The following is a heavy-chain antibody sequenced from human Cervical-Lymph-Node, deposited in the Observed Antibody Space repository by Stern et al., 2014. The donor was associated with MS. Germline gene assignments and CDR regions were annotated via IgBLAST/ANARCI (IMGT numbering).Heavy chain of an antibody. V-gene: IGHV3-33*01. CDR2: IWSDGNNK. D-gene: IGHD1-26*01. Sequence: QVQLQESGGGVVQPGRSLRLSCAASGFIFDSYAMHWVRQAPGKGLEWVAVIWSDGNNKYYGDSVKGRFTISRDNSKNTLSLQMNSLRAEDTAVYYCARDLSSGSYTGGGFDYWGQGTLVTVSS. CDR3: ARDLSSGSYTGGGFDY. CDR1: GFIFDSYA. J-gene: IGHJ4*02.